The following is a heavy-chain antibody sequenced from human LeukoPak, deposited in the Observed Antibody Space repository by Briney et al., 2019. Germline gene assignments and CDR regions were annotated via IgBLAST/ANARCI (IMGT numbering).Heavy chain of an antibody. CDR2: INPNSGGT. CDR3: AREAAAGVDY. CDR1: GYTFTGYY. J-gene: IGHJ4*02. D-gene: IGHD6-13*01. Sequence: ASVKVSCKASGYTFTGYYMHWVRQAPGQGLEWMRWINPNSGGTNYGEKFQGRVTMTRDTSISTAYMELNRLRSDDTAVYYCAREAAAGVDYWGQGTLVTVSS. V-gene: IGHV1-2*02.